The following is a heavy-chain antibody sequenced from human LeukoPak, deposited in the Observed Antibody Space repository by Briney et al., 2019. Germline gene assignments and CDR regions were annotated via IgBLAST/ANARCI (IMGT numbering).Heavy chain of an antibody. Sequence: ASVKVSCKASGYTFTGYYMHWVRQAPGQGLEWMGWINPKSGDTNYAQKLQGRVTMTRDMSISAAYMELSRLRSDDTAVYYCARDRTLYYYDSSGHDAFDIWGQGTMVTVSS. D-gene: IGHD3-22*01. J-gene: IGHJ3*02. V-gene: IGHV1-2*02. CDR1: GYTFTGYY. CDR3: ARDRTLYYYDSSGHDAFDI. CDR2: INPKSGDT.